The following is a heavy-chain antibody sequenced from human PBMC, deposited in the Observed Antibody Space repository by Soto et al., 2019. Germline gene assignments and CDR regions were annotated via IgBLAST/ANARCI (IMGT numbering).Heavy chain of an antibody. CDR2: INSDGSST. D-gene: IGHD3-22*01. V-gene: IGHV3-74*01. CDR1: GFTFSSYW. Sequence: PGGSLRLSCAASGFTFSSYWMHWVRQAPGKGLVWVSRINSDGSSTSCADSVKGRFTISRDNAKNTLYLQMNSLRAEDTAVYYCARDDLRHYYDSSGYYYYYYGMDVWGQGTTVTVSS. J-gene: IGHJ6*02. CDR3: ARDDLRHYYDSSGYYYYYYGMDV.